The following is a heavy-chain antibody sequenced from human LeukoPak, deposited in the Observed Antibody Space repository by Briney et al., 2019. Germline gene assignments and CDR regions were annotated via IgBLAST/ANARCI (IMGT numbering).Heavy chain of an antibody. Sequence: GGSLRLSCVASGFMFDRYWMSWVRQAPGKGLEWVANIKSDASEEKYLDSVMGRFKISRDNAEDSLFLQLNSLRAEDTAVYFCARQPQHEASFDYWGQGALVAVSS. CDR1: GFMFDRYW. J-gene: IGHJ4*02. CDR3: ARQPQHEASFDY. V-gene: IGHV3-7*01. CDR2: IKSDASEE.